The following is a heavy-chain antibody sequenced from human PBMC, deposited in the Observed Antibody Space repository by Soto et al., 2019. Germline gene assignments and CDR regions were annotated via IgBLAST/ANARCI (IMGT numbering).Heavy chain of an antibody. Sequence: EVHLLVSGGGLVQPGGSLRLSCAASGFTFSYAMSWVRRAPGKGLEWVSAVSGSGGSTYYADSVKGRFTFSRDNSKNTLFLQRNSLSAEDTAVYYCAKDSDFYDSSLYFDFWGQGTLVTVSS. V-gene: IGHV3-23*01. CDR3: AKDSDFYDSSLYFDF. CDR2: VSGSGGST. J-gene: IGHJ4*02. CDR1: GFTFSYA. D-gene: IGHD3-22*01.